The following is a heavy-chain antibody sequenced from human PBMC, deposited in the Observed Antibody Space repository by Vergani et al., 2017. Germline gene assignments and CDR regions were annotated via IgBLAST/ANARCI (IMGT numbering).Heavy chain of an antibody. Sequence: QVQLVQSGAEVKKPGASVKVSCKASGYTFTGYYMHWVRQAPGQGLEWMGWINPNSGGTNYAQKFQGRVTMTRDTSISTAYMELSRLRSVDTAVYYCARGSVVAATGPRWFDPWGQGTLVTVSS. J-gene: IGHJ5*02. V-gene: IGHV1-2*02. CDR3: ARGSVVAATGPRWFDP. CDR2: INPNSGGT. CDR1: GYTFTGYY. D-gene: IGHD2-15*01.